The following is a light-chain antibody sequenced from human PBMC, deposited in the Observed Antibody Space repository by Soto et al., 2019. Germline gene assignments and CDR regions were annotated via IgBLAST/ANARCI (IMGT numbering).Light chain of an antibody. V-gene: IGLV2-23*01. CDR3: CSYAGSSTLYV. J-gene: IGLJ1*01. CDR2: EGS. CDR1: SSDVGSYNL. Sequence: QSALTQPASVSGSPGQSITISCTGTSSDVGSYNLVSWYQQHPGKAPKLMIYEGSKWPSGVSNRFSGSKSGNTASLTISGLQAEEEADYYCCSYAGSSTLYVFGTGTKLTVL.